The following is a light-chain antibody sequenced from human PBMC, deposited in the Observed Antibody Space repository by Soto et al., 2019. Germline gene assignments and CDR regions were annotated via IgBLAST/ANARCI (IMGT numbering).Light chain of an antibody. CDR1: QWIRSY. J-gene: IGKJ1*01. Sequence: AIRMTQSPSSFSASTGDRVTITCRASQWIRSYLSCYHQKPGKAPKLLIYAASTLQSGVPSRFSGSGSGTDFTLTISELEPEDFAVYYCQLYHWSLTWTFGPGTKVDIK. CDR2: AAS. CDR3: QLYHWSLTWT. V-gene: IGKV1-8*01.